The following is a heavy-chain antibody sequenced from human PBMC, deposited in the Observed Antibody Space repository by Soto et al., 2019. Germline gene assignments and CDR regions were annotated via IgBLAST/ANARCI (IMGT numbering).Heavy chain of an antibody. CDR3: ARAKXDYDSPPGYYYGMDV. V-gene: IGHV1-69*13. CDR1: GGTFSSYA. CDR2: IIPIFGTA. D-gene: IGHD3-9*01. J-gene: IGHJ6*02. Sequence: SVEVSCKASGGTFSSYAISWVRQAPGQGLEWMGGIIPIFGTANYAQKFQGRVTITADESTSTAYMELSSLRSEDTAVYYCARAKXDYDSPPGYYYGMDVWGQGTTVTVSS.